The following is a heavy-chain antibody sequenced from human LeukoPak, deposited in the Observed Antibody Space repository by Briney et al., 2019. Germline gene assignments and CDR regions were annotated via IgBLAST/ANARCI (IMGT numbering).Heavy chain of an antibody. CDR2: ISDSGGST. CDR1: GFTFSSYA. Sequence: GGSLRLSCAASGFTFSSYAMSWVRQAPGKGLEWVSAISDSGGSTDYADSVKGRFTISRDKSKNTLYLQMKSLRAEDTAVYYCARADRTSWFDYWGQGTLVTVSS. J-gene: IGHJ4*02. D-gene: IGHD2-2*01. CDR3: ARADRTSWFDY. V-gene: IGHV3-23*01.